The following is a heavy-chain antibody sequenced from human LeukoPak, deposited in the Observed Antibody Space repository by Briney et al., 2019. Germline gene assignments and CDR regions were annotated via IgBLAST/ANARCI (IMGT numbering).Heavy chain of an antibody. J-gene: IGHJ4*02. CDR2: ISANDGKI. D-gene: IGHD5-18*01. CDR1: GFVFTSYG. Sequence: ASVKVSCKASGFVFTSYGFTWVRQAPGQGLEWMGWISANDGKIHYSERHQGRITMTTDTVTSTAYMELRSLRSDDTAAYYCVRGYSYGFYFDYWGQGSLVTVSS. V-gene: IGHV1-18*01. CDR3: VRGYSYGFYFDY.